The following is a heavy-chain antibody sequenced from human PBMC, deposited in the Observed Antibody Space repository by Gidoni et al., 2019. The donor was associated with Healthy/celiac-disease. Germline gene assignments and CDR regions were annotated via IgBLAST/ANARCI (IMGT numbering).Heavy chain of an antibody. J-gene: IGHJ4*02. CDR1: GFTFSSYA. CDR3: AKGGWDFWSGTIQEGGY. D-gene: IGHD3-3*01. CDR2: MSGSGGST. V-gene: IGHV3-23*01. Sequence: EVQLLESGGGLVQPGGSLRLSCSASGFTFSSYAMSWVRQAPGKGLEWVSAMSGSGGSTYYADSVKGRFTISRDNSKNTLYLQMNSLRAEDTAVYYCAKGGWDFWSGTIQEGGYWGQGTLVTVSS.